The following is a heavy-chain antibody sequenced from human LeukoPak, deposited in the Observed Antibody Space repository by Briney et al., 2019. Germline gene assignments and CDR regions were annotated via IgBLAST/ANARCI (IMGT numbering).Heavy chain of an antibody. J-gene: IGHJ6*02. CDR1: GGSFSGYY. Sequence: SETLSLTCAVYGGSFSGYYWSWIRQPPGKGLEWIGEINHSGSTNYNPSLKSRVTILVDTSKNQFSLKLSSVTAADTAVYYCARGRVRGYCSSTSCYYYYGMDVWGQGTTVTVSS. CDR2: INHSGST. D-gene: IGHD2-2*01. V-gene: IGHV4-34*01. CDR3: ARGRVRGYCSSTSCYYYYGMDV.